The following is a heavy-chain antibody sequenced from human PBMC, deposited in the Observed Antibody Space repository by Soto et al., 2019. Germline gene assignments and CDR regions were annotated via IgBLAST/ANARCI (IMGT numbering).Heavy chain of an antibody. CDR1: GGTFSSYT. D-gene: IGHD3-10*01. Sequence: SVKVSCKASGGTFSSYTISWVRQAPGQGLEWMGRIIPILGIANYAQKFQGRVTITADKSTSTAYMELSSLRSEDTAVYYCASSEITMVRGVIPQSYFYYWGQGTLVTVSS. CDR3: ASSEITMVRGVIPQSYFYY. J-gene: IGHJ4*02. V-gene: IGHV1-69*02. CDR2: IIPILGIA.